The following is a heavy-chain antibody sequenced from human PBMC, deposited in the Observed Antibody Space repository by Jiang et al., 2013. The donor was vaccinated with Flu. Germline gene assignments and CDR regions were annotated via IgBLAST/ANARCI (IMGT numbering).Heavy chain of an antibody. CDR2: INTNTGNP. CDR3: ASSIAVAGHYYYYGMDV. V-gene: IGHV7-4-1*02. J-gene: IGHJ6*02. D-gene: IGHD6-19*01. Sequence: ASGYTFTSYAMNWVRQAPGQGLEWMGWINTNTGNPTYAQGFTGRFAFSLDTSVSTAYLQISSLKAEDTAVYYCASSIAVAGHYYYYGMDVWGQGTTVTVSS. CDR1: GYTFTSYA.